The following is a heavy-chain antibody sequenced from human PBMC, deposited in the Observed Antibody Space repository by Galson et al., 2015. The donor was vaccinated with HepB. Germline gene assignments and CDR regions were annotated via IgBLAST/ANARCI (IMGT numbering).Heavy chain of an antibody. D-gene: IGHD3-3*01. CDR1: GGSISSGGYS. J-gene: IGHJ5*02. Sequence: SETLSLTCAVSGGSISSGGYSWSWIRQPPGKGLEWIGEINHSGSTNYNPSLKSQVTISVDTSKNQFSLKLSSVTAADTAVYYCARGHTLTIFGVVIRYNWFDPWGQGTLVTVSS. CDR3: ARGHTLTIFGVVIRYNWFDP. V-gene: IGHV4-34*01. CDR2: INHSGST.